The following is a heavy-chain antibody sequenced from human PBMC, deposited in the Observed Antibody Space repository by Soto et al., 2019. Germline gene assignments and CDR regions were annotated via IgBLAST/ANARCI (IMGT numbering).Heavy chain of an antibody. J-gene: IGHJ4*02. Sequence: QVQLVQSGAEVKEPGASVKVSCKASGYNFFVYGLSWVRQAPGQGLEWMGWISVYNAKTNYAQKFQGRVTMTPDTSATTVYMELRSLTSDDTAVYYCERGRRPISGGRYDTSGYFDHWGQGTLVTVSS. CDR3: ERGRRPISGGRYDTSGYFDH. CDR2: ISVYNAKT. V-gene: IGHV1-18*01. CDR1: GYNFFVYG. D-gene: IGHD3-22*01.